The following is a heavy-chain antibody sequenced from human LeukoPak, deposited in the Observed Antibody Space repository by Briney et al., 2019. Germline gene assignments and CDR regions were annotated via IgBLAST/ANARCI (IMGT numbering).Heavy chain of an antibody. CDR3: ARAWWEQRWYFDL. Sequence: GGSLRLSCAACVFPFSSYWMHWVRQAPGKGLVWVSRIGGDGRSTTYADSVKGRFTISRDNAKNTLYLQMNSLRAEDTAIYYCARAWWEQRWYFDLWGRGTLVTVSS. V-gene: IGHV3-74*01. CDR2: IGGDGRST. J-gene: IGHJ2*01. D-gene: IGHD2-15*01. CDR1: VFPFSSYW.